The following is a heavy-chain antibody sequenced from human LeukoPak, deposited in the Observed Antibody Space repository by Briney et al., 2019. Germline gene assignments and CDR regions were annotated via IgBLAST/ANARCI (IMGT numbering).Heavy chain of an antibody. CDR2: IIPILGIA. CDR3: ARRWVGQTSIAAAGAPYYYGMDV. J-gene: IGHJ6*02. D-gene: IGHD6-13*01. V-gene: IGHV1-69*04. CDR1: GYTFTSYG. Sequence: GASVKVSCKASGYTFTSYGISWVRQAPGQGLEWMGRIIPILGIANYAQKFQGRVTITADKSTSTAYMELSSLRSEDTAVYYCARRWVGQTSIAAAGAPYYYGMDVWGQGTTVTVSS.